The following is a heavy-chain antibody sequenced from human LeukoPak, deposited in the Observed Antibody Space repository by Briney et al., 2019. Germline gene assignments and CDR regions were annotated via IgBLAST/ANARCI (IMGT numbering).Heavy chain of an antibody. CDR3: ARASHDYGDPRSFDY. Sequence: SETLSLTCAVYGGSFSGYYWSWIRQPPGKGLEWIGEINHSGSTNYNPSLKSRVTISVDTSKNQFSLKLSSVTAADTAVYYCARASHDYGDPRSFDYWGQGTLVTVSS. J-gene: IGHJ4*02. CDR1: GGSFSGYY. V-gene: IGHV4-34*01. CDR2: INHSGST. D-gene: IGHD4-17*01.